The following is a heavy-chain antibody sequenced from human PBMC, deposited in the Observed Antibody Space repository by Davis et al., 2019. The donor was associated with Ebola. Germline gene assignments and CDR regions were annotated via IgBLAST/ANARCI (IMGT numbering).Heavy chain of an antibody. CDR1: GFPFSIYS. CDR2: ISNSGITI. V-gene: IGHV3-48*04. D-gene: IGHD6-6*01. J-gene: IGHJ4*02. CDR3: ARSRSASL. Sequence: GGSLRLSCAASGFPFSIYSMNWVRQAPGKGLEWVSYISNSGITIYYADSVKGRFTISRDNAKNALYLQMNSLRPEDTALYYRARSRSASLWGQGTLVTVSS.